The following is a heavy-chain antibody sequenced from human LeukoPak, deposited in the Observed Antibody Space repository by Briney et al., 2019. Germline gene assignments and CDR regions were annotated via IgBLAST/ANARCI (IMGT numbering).Heavy chain of an antibody. CDR2: INHSGST. V-gene: IGHV4-34*01. CDR3: ASGGASTIFGVVTPAGWFDP. Sequence: SETLSLTCAVYGGSFSGYYWSWIRQPPGKGLEWIGEINHSGSTNYNPSLKSRVTISVDTSKNQFSLKLSSVTAADTAVYYCASGGASTIFGVVTPAGWFDPWGQGTLVTVSS. CDR1: GGSFSGYY. J-gene: IGHJ5*02. D-gene: IGHD3-3*01.